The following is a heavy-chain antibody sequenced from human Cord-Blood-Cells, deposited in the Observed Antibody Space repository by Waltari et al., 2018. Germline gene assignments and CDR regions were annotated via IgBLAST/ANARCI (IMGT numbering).Heavy chain of an antibody. J-gene: IGHJ4*02. D-gene: IGHD6-13*01. Sequence: FSSYAISWVRQAPGQGLEWMGGIIPIFGTANYAQKFQGRVTITADESTSTAYRGRGSLRPEDTAVYYWARGLVRENSSSGYLDYGGQGTLVTVSS. V-gene: IGHV1-69*01. CDR2: IIPIFGTA. CDR1: FSSYA. CDR3: ARGLVRENSSSGYLDY.